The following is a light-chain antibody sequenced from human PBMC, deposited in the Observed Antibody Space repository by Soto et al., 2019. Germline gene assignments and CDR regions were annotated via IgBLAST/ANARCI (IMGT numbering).Light chain of an antibody. CDR2: DAS. V-gene: IGKV3-11*01. CDR3: QQRSDWPPIT. J-gene: IGKJ5*01. Sequence: EIVLTQSPATLSLSPGDGATLSCRASQSVRCYLGWYQQTPGQAPRLLIYDASNRATGIPARFSGSGSGTDFTLTISSLEPEDFAVYYCQQRSDWPPITFGQGTRLEIK. CDR1: QSVRCY.